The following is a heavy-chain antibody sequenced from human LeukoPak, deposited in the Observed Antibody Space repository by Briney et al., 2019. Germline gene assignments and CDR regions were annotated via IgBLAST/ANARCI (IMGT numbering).Heavy chain of an antibody. CDR1: GFTFSSYE. Sequence: PGGSLRLSCAASGFTFSSYEMNWVRQAPGKGLEWVSYISSSGSTIYYAASVKGRFTISRDNAKYSLYLQMNSLRAEDTAVYYCARDGKGRNRIGYYFDYWGQGTLVTVSS. V-gene: IGHV3-48*03. D-gene: IGHD3-10*01. CDR3: ARDGKGRNRIGYYFDY. J-gene: IGHJ4*02. CDR2: ISSSGSTI.